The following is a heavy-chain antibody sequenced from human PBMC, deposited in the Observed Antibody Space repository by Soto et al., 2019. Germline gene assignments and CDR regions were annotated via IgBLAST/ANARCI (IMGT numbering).Heavy chain of an antibody. CDR3: ASFYRTPYSNYRNWFDP. J-gene: IGHJ5*02. CDR1: GYSFTSYW. Sequence: GESLKISCKGSGYSFTSYWISWVRQMPGKGLEWMGRIDPSDSYTNYSPSFQGHVTISADKSISTAYLQWSSLKASDTAMYYCASFYRTPYSNYRNWFDPWGQGTLVTVSS. V-gene: IGHV5-10-1*01. CDR2: IDPSDSYT. D-gene: IGHD4-4*01.